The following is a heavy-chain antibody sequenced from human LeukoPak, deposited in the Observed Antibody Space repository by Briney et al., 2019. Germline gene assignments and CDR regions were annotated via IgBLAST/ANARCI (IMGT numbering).Heavy chain of an antibody. CDR1: GFTFSSYA. Sequence: GRSLSLSCAASGFTFSSYAMHWVRQAPGKGLEWVAVISYDGSNKYYADSVKGRFTISRDNSKNTLYLQMNSLRAEDTAVYYCAREKEQDSSGWYFDYWGQGTLVTVSS. V-gene: IGHV3-30*04. CDR2: ISYDGSNK. CDR3: AREKEQDSSGWYFDY. J-gene: IGHJ4*02. D-gene: IGHD6-19*01.